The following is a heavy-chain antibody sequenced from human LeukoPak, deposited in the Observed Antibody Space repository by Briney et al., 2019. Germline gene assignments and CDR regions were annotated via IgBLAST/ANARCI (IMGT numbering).Heavy chain of an antibody. Sequence: SETLSLTCAVYGGSFSGYYWSWIRQPPGKGLEWIGEINHSGSTNYNPSLKSRVTISVDTSKNQFSLKLSSVTAADTAVYYCARPPSKRGYIYGYVDIWGQGTMVTVSS. D-gene: IGHD5-18*01. CDR2: INHSGST. CDR3: ARPPSKRGYIYGYVDI. J-gene: IGHJ3*02. V-gene: IGHV4-34*01. CDR1: GGSFSGYY.